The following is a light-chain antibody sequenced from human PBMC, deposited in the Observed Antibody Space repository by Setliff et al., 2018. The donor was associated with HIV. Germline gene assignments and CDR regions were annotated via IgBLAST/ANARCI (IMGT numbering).Light chain of an antibody. CDR1: SSDIGTYDR. V-gene: IGLV2-18*02. Sequence: QSVLTQPRSVSGSPGQSVTISCTGTSSDIGTYDRVSWYQQRPDGGPRLIIYDVIHRPSGVPHRFSGSKSGNTASLTISGLQTEDEADYYCMSYLSTNSYVFGTGTKVTVL. CDR2: DVI. CDR3: MSYLSTNSYV. J-gene: IGLJ1*01.